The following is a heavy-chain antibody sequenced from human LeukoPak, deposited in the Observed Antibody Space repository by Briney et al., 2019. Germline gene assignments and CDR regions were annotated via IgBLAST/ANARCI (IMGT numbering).Heavy chain of an antibody. V-gene: IGHV4-30-4*01. CDR3: ARGRYSGYDPGFDY. CDR2: IYCSGST. CDR1: GGSISSGDYY. J-gene: IGHJ4*02. D-gene: IGHD5-12*01. Sequence: SETLSLTCTVSGGSISSGDYYWSWIRQPPGKGLEWIGYIYCSGSTYYNPSLKSRVTISVDTSKNQFSLKLSSVTAADTAVYYCARGRYSGYDPGFDYWGQGTLVTVSS.